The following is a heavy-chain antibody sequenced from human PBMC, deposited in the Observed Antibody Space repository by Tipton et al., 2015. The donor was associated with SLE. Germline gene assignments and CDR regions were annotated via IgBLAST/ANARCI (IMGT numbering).Heavy chain of an antibody. CDR1: GGSFSGYY. V-gene: IGHV4-34*01. Sequence: GSLRLSCAVYGGSFSGYYWSWIRQPPGKGLEWIGEINHSGSTNYNPSLKSRVTISVDTSKNQFSLKLSSVTAADTAVYYCAKRDYGDPGVDYWGQGTLVTVSS. J-gene: IGHJ4*02. CDR3: AKRDYGDPGVDY. D-gene: IGHD4-17*01. CDR2: INHSGST.